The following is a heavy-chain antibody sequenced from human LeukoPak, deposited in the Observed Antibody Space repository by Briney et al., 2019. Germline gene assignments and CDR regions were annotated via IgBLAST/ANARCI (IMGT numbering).Heavy chain of an antibody. CDR1: GFTFSSYW. Sequence: PGGSLRLSCAASGFTFSSYWMHWVRQAPGKGLVWVSRINCDGSITAYADSVKGRFTISRDNSKNTLYLQMNSLRAEDTAVYYCAKVQSITMIVVATLDYWGQGTLVTVSS. V-gene: IGHV3-74*01. D-gene: IGHD3-22*01. J-gene: IGHJ4*02. CDR2: INCDGSIT. CDR3: AKVQSITMIVVATLDY.